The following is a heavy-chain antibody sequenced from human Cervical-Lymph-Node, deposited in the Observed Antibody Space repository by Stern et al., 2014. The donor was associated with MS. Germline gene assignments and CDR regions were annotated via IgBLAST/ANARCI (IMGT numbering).Heavy chain of an antibody. CDR2: IFSNDAK. CDR1: GFSLSNARMG. D-gene: IGHD4-23*01. Sequence: QITLKESGPVLVKPTETLTLTCTVSGFSLSNARMGVSWIRQPPGKALEWLAHIFSNDAKSYSTSLQSRLTISKKPSTSTVVLSKTNMDPVETATYYCARTYGGNPMRAAWFDPWGQGTLVTVSS. CDR3: ARTYGGNPMRAAWFDP. V-gene: IGHV2-26*01. J-gene: IGHJ5*02.